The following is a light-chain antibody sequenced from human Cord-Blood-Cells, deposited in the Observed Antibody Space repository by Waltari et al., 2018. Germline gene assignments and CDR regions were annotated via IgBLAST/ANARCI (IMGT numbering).Light chain of an antibody. V-gene: IGLV2-23*02. CDR3: CSYAGSSTLV. CDR1: SSDVGSYNL. CDR2: EVS. J-gene: IGLJ3*02. Sequence: QSALTQPDSVSGSPGQSITISCPGSSSDVGSYNLVSWYQQHPGKAPKLMIYEVSKRPSGVSNRFSGSKSGNTASLTISGLQAEDEADYYCCSYAGSSTLVFGGGTKLTVL.